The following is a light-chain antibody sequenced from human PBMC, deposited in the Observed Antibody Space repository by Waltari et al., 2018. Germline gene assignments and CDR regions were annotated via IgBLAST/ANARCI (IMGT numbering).Light chain of an antibody. CDR1: ENINSY. CDR3: QASSGDTIT. CDR2: ATN. V-gene: IGKV1-39*01. J-gene: IGKJ5*01. Sequence: DLQMTQSPSSLSASIGDTVTITCRASENINSYLNWYQLKPGKAPILLIYATNTLSGGVRSRFSVRRSGTGFTLTIRGLQPEDLATYACQASSGDTITFCQGTRLDI.